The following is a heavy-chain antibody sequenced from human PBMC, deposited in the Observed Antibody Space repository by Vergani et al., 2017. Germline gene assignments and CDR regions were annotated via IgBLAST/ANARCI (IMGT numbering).Heavy chain of an antibody. V-gene: IGHV5-51*01. CDR2: IYPGDSDT. D-gene: IGHD3-3*01. CDR1: GYSFTSYW. Sequence: EVQLVQSGAEVKKPGESLKISCKGSGYSFTSYWIGWVRQMPGKGLEWMGIIYPGDSDTRYSPSFQGQVTISADKSIGTAYLQWSSLKASDTAMYYCATSRLFDFWRGYYSAMDVWGQGTTVTVSS. J-gene: IGHJ6*02. CDR3: ATSRLFDFWRGYYSAMDV.